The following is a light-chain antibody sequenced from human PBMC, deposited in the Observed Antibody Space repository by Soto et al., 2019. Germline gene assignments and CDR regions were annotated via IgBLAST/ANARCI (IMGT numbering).Light chain of an antibody. CDR1: SSDVGGYNY. V-gene: IGLV2-8*01. Sequence: QSVLTQPPSASGSPGQSVTISCTGTSSDVGGYNYVSWYQQHPGKAPKLMIYEVSKRPSGVPDRFSGSKSGNTAFLTVSGLQAEDEADYYCLSYADTAYVFGNGTKVTVL. J-gene: IGLJ1*01. CDR3: LSYADTAYV. CDR2: EVS.